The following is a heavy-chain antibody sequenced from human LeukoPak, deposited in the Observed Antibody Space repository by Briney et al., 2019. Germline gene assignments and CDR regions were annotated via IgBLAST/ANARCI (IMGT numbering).Heavy chain of an antibody. CDR2: IYYSGST. V-gene: IGHV4-59*01. CDR1: GGSISSYY. Sequence: SETLSLTRTVSGGSISSYYWSWIRQPPGKGLEWIGYIYYSGSTNYNPSLKSRVTISVDTSKNQFSLKLSSVTAADTAVYYCASSTRGYSYFDYWGQGTLVTVSS. J-gene: IGHJ4*02. D-gene: IGHD5-18*01. CDR3: ASSTRGYSYFDY.